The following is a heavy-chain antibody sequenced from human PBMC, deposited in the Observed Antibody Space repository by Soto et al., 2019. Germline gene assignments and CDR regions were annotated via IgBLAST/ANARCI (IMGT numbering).Heavy chain of an antibody. Sequence: SVADGSMTSYYWSWIRQHPGRGLEWIGFIYYAGSTKYNPSLNSRVTISVDTSKNQFSLTVTSVTAADPAIYYCGSRRVVREMLDYWGQGTGVTVSS. CDR1: DGSMTSYY. D-gene: IGHD3-3*01. CDR2: IYYAGST. J-gene: IGHJ4*02. CDR3: GSRRVVREMLDY. V-gene: IGHV4-59*08.